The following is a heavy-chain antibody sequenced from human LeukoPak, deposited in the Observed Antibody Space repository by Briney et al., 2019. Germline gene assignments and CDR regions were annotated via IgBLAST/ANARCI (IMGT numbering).Heavy chain of an antibody. CDR1: GYTFTGYY. CDR2: INPNSGGT. D-gene: IGHD5-12*01. Sequence: ASVKVSCKASGYTFTGYYMHWVRQAPGQGLEWMGWINPNSGGTNYAQKFQGRVTMTRDTSISTAYIELSRLRSDDTAVYYCARARRGYSGYDHYGDYGFWGQGTLVTVSS. CDR3: ARARRGYSGYDHYGDYGF. V-gene: IGHV1-2*02. J-gene: IGHJ4*02.